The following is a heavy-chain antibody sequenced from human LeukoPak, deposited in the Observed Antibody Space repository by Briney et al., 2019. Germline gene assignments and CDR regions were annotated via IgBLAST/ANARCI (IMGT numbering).Heavy chain of an antibody. J-gene: IGHJ4*02. Sequence: PGGSLRLSCAASGFTLSSYWMSWVRQAPGKGLEWVANIKYDGSEKDYVDSVKGRFTISRDNAKNSLYLQMSSLRAEDTAVYYCARDIAPAGLFFDYWGQGTLVTVSS. V-gene: IGHV3-7*01. CDR2: IKYDGSEK. D-gene: IGHD6-13*01. CDR3: ARDIAPAGLFFDY. CDR1: GFTLSSYW.